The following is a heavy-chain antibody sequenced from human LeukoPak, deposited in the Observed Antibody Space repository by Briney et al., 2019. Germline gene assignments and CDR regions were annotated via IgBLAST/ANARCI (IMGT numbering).Heavy chain of an antibody. J-gene: IGHJ4*02. Sequence: HAGGSLSLSCAASGFTFSSYAMSWVRQSPGKGLEWVSAISGSGCSTFYAHSVKGRFTISRDNSKNTLYLQMNSLRAEDTAVYYCAKAFTTVIEFDYWGQGTPVTVSS. CDR1: GFTFSSYA. CDR3: AKAFTTVIEFDY. V-gene: IGHV3-23*01. D-gene: IGHD4-11*01. CDR2: ISGSGCST.